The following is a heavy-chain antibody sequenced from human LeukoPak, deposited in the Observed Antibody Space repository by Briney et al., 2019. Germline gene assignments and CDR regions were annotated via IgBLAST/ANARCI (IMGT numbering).Heavy chain of an antibody. D-gene: IGHD5-18*01. CDR3: AKLGTAMVTGDY. CDR2: IRYDGSNK. CDR1: GFTFSSYG. Sequence: GGSLRLSCAASGFTFSSYGMHWVRQAPGKGLEWVAFIRYDGSNKYYADSVKGRFTISRDNSKNTLYLQMNSLRAEDTAVYYCAKLGTAMVTGDYWGQGTLVTVSS. V-gene: IGHV3-30*02. J-gene: IGHJ4*02.